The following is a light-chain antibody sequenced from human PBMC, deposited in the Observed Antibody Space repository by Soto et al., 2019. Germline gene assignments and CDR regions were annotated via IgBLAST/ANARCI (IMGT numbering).Light chain of an antibody. Sequence: IKQSAFTAALPAEESAIHSGMSSQSINSNLAWYQQKPGQPPSLLIYGAFTRATGIPARFSGTGSGTEFTLTISSLQAEDVALYYCQQYDDWPLTFGQGTKVDIK. J-gene: IGKJ1*01. V-gene: IGKV3-15*01. CDR3: QQYDDWPLT. CDR1: QSINSN. CDR2: GAF.